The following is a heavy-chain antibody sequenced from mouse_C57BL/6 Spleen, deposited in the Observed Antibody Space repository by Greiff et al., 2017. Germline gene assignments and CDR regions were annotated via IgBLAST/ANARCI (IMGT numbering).Heavy chain of an antibody. V-gene: IGHV1-18*01. J-gene: IGHJ3*01. CDR2: INPNNGGT. Sequence: EVQLQQSGPELVKPGASVKISCKASGYTFTDYNMAWVKQSHGKSLEWIGDINPNNGGTIYNEKFKGKATLTVDKSSSTAYMELSSLTSEDSAVYYCARGGVAWFAYWGQGTLVTVSA. CDR3: ARGGVAWFAY. CDR1: GYTFTDYN.